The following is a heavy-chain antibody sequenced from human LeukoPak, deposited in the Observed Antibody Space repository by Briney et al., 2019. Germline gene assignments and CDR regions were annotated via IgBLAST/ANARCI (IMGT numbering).Heavy chain of an antibody. CDR2: INPNNGGT. CDR1: GYTFTGYY. J-gene: IGHJ4*02. CDR3: ARVDGGEWYYFDY. V-gene: IGHV1-2*02. Sequence: ASVKVSCKASGYTFTGYYRHWVRQAPGQGLEWMGWINPNNGGTNYAQKFQGRVTMTLDTSISTGYMELSRLRSDDTAIYFCARVDGGEWYYFDYWGQGTLVTVFS. D-gene: IGHD2-8*02.